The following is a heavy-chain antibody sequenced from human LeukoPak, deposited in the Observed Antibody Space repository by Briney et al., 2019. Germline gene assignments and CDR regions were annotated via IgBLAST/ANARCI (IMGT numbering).Heavy chain of an antibody. J-gene: IGHJ5*02. CDR1: GGSISSSSYY. Sequence: SETLSLTCTVSGGSISSSSYYWGWIRQPPGKGLEWIGSIYYSGSTYYNPSLKSRVTISVNTSKNQFSLKLSSVTAADTAVYYCARVEMATIYTWFDPWGQGTLVTVSS. V-gene: IGHV4-39*07. CDR3: ARVEMATIYTWFDP. D-gene: IGHD5-24*01. CDR2: IYYSGST.